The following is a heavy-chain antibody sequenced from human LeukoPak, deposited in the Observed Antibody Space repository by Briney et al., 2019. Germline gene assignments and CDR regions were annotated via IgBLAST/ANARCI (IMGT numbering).Heavy chain of an antibody. Sequence: GGSLRLSCAASGFSFISYGTHWVRQAPGKGLEWVGVISDDGRSKDYADSVKGRFTISRDNSKDTLYLQMNSLRDEDTAVYYCAKRPSDYGDYVSYFDYWGQGTLVTVSS. V-gene: IGHV3-30*18. CDR3: AKRPSDYGDYVSYFDY. J-gene: IGHJ4*02. D-gene: IGHD4-17*01. CDR1: GFSFISYG. CDR2: ISDDGRSK.